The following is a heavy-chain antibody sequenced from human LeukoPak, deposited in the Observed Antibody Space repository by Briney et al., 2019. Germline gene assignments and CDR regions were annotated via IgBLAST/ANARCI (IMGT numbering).Heavy chain of an antibody. D-gene: IGHD3-10*01. J-gene: IGHJ4*02. CDR2: ISAYNGNT. CDR1: XXTXTSYG. Sequence: AASVKVSXXAXXXTXTSYGISWVRQXPGQGLEWMGWISAYNGNTNYAQKFQGRVTMTRDTSISTAYMELSRLRSDDTAVYYCASKSGSHTDYWGQGTLVTVSS. V-gene: IGHV1-18*01. CDR3: ASKSGSHTDY.